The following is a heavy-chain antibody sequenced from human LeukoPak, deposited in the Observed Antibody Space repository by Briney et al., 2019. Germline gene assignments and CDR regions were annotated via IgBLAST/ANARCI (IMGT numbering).Heavy chain of an antibody. Sequence: GGSLRLSCAASGFTFSSYGKQWVRQAPGKGLEWVAFIRYDGSNKYYADSVKGRSTISRDNSKNTLYLQMNSLRAEDTAVYYCAKDTAMANDAFDIWGQGTMVTVSS. CDR1: GFTFSSYG. V-gene: IGHV3-30*02. CDR2: IRYDGSNK. J-gene: IGHJ3*02. D-gene: IGHD5-18*01. CDR3: AKDTAMANDAFDI.